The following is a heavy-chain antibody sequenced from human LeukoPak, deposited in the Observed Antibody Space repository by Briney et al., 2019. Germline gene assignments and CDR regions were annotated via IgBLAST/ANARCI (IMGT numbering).Heavy chain of an antibody. CDR1: GGSISSYY. J-gene: IGHJ4*02. V-gene: IGHV4-59*01. D-gene: IGHD3-16*02. CDR3: ARGGEYDYVWGSYRYDY. Sequence: SETLSLTCTVSGGSISSYYWSWTRQPPGKGLEWIGYIYYSGSTNYNPSLKSRVTISVDTSKNQFSLKLSSVTAADTAVYYCARGGEYDYVWGSYRYDYWGQGTLVTVSS. CDR2: IYYSGST.